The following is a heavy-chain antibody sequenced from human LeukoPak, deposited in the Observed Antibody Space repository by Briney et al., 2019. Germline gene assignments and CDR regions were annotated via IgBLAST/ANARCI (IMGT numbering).Heavy chain of an antibody. CDR3: ARALTSGWHHDAFDI. CDR2: TSAYKGDT. D-gene: IGHD6-19*01. V-gene: IGHV1-18*04. Sequence: ASVKVSCKASLYTFTSYGISWVRQAPGRGGEGMGWTSAYKGDTNFAQKLQGRVNMTTDTSTSTAYMELRSLRSDDTAVYYCARALTSGWHHDAFDIWGQGTMVTVSS. CDR1: LYTFTSYG. J-gene: IGHJ3*02.